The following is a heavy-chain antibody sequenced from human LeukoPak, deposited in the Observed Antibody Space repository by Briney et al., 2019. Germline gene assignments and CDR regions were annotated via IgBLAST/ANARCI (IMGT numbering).Heavy chain of an antibody. D-gene: IGHD6-13*01. CDR2: ISWDSGTI. J-gene: IGHJ4*02. CDR3: AKGSAGDFDY. CDR1: GFTFEDYA. Sequence: GGSLRLSCAAAGFTFEDYAMHWVRQAPGKGLEWVSGISWDSGTIGYADSVKGRFTLSRDNAKNSLYLQMNSLRAEDTALYYCAKGSAGDFDYWGQGTLVTVSS. V-gene: IGHV3-9*01.